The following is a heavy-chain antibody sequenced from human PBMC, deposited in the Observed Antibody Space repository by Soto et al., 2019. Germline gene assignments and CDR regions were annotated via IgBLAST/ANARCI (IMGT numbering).Heavy chain of an antibody. J-gene: IGHJ6*02. D-gene: IGHD3-9*01. CDR2: IYYSGST. CDR3: ARNIFGMDV. CDR1: GGSISSSSYY. Sequence: KPSETLSLTCTVSGGSISSSSYYWGWIRQPPGKGLEWIGSIYYSGSTYYNPSLKSRVTISVDTSKNQSSLKLSSVTAADTAVYYCARNIFGMDVWGQGTTVTGSS. V-gene: IGHV4-39*01.